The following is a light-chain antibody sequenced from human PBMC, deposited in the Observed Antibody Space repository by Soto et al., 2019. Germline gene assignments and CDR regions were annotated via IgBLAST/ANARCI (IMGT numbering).Light chain of an antibody. CDR1: QSVSSNT. Sequence: ETVLTQSPGTLSLSPGERATLSCRASQSVSSNTLAWYQQRPGQAPRLLMYDASTRATGIPDRFSGSGSGTDFTLTVSRLEPDDFAVYYCQQYGTSPSWTVGQGTKVEIK. J-gene: IGKJ1*01. V-gene: IGKV3-20*01. CDR2: DAS. CDR3: QQYGTSPSWT.